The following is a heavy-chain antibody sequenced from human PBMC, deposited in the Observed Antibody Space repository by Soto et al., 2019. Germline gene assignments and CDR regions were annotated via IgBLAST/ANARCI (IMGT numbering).Heavy chain of an antibody. D-gene: IGHD5-12*01. CDR1: GGSISSYY. V-gene: IGHV4-59*01. J-gene: IGHJ6*02. CDR2: IYYSGST. Sequence: PSETLSLTCTVSGGSISSYYWSWIRQPPGKGLEWIGYIYYSGSTNYNPSLKSRVTISVDTSKNQFSLKLSSVTAADTAVYYCARDSGYDWGLFGMDVSGQGTTVTVSS. CDR3: ARDSGYDWGLFGMDV.